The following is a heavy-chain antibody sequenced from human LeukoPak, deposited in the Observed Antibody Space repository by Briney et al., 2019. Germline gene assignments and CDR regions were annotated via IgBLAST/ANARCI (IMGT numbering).Heavy chain of an antibody. Sequence: ASVKVSCKASGYTFTSYDINWVRQATGQGLEWMGWMNPNSGNTGYAQKFQGRVTMTRNTSISTAYMELSSLRSEDTAVYYCARMVRVLGWFRYGENWFDPWGQGTLVTVSS. J-gene: IGHJ5*02. CDR3: ARMVRVLGWFRYGENWFDP. CDR1: GYTFTSYD. V-gene: IGHV1-8*01. CDR2: MNPNSGNT. D-gene: IGHD3-3*01.